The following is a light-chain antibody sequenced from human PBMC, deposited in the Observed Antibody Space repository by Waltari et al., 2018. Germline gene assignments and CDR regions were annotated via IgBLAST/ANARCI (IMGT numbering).Light chain of an antibody. J-gene: IGKJ2*01. CDR3: QQYGSSPSMYT. CDR1: QSVSNSY. V-gene: IGKV3-20*01. Sequence: EIVLTQSPGTLSLSPGERATLSCRASQSVSNSYLAWYQQKPGQAPRLLIYGASSRATGIPVRFSGSGSGTDFTLTISRLEPEDFAVYYCQQYGSSPSMYTFGQGTKLEIK. CDR2: GAS.